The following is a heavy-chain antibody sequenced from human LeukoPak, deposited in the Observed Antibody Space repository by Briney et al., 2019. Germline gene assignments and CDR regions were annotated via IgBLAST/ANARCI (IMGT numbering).Heavy chain of an antibody. J-gene: IGHJ4*02. V-gene: IGHV3-23*01. CDR1: RFTFSNYA. CDR3: AKDYPECTGTSCSGEAFFDY. Sequence: GGSLRLSCAASRFTFSNYAMSWVRQAAGTGLEWVSGITSGHSTFYADSVKGRFTISRDNSKNTVYLQMNSLRAEDTAVYYCAKDYPECTGTSCSGEAFFDYWGQGALVTVSS. D-gene: IGHD2-2*01. CDR2: ITSGHST.